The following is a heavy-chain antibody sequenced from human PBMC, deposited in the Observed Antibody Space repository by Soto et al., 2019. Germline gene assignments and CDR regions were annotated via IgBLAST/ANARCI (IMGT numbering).Heavy chain of an antibody. CDR3: ARDRGGYGVYDY. CDR2: IYHSGGT. V-gene: IGHV4-31*03. CDR1: AGSISSGGYY. D-gene: IGHD5-12*01. Sequence: QVQLQESGPGLVKPSQTLSLTCSVSAGSISSGGYYWNWIRQPPGKGLDWIGYIYHSGGTYSSPSLRSRVTISVDPSKNQFSLKLSSVTAADTAVYYCARDRGGYGVYDYWGQGTLVTVSS. J-gene: IGHJ4*02.